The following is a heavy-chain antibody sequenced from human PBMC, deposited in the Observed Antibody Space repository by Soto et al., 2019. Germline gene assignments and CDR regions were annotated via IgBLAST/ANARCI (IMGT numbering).Heavy chain of an antibody. CDR3: ARDPLAAAAYYYYYGMDV. CDR2: ISYDGSNK. Sequence: GGSLRLSCAASGFTFSSYAMHWVRQAPGKGLEWVAVISYDGSNKYYADSVKGRFTISRDNSKNTLYLQMNSLRAEDTAVYYCARDPLAAAAYYYYYGMDVWGQGTTVTVSS. J-gene: IGHJ6*02. CDR1: GFTFSSYA. D-gene: IGHD6-13*01. V-gene: IGHV3-30-3*01.